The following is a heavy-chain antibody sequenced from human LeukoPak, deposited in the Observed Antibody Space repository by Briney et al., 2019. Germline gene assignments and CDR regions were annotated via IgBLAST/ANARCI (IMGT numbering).Heavy chain of an antibody. Sequence: GASVKVSCKASGYTFTSYGISWVRQAPGQGLEWMGWISAYNGNTNYAQKLQGRVTMTTDTPTSTAYMELRSLRSDGTAVYYCARGGTQYYYDSSGYFDYWGQGTLVTVSS. J-gene: IGHJ4*02. CDR2: ISAYNGNT. CDR1: GYTFTSYG. CDR3: ARGGTQYYYDSSGYFDY. D-gene: IGHD3-22*01. V-gene: IGHV1-18*01.